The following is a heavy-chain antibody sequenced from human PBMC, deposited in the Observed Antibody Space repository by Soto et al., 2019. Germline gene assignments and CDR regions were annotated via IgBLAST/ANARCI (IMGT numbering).Heavy chain of an antibody. CDR3: ARGMTPPGAPAWYYFDS. J-gene: IGHJ4*02. CDR2: FSLSGTT. CDR1: GASITGSSY. D-gene: IGHD2-8*02. Sequence: QVQLQESGPGLMKPSETLSLTCTVSGASITGSSYWSWIRQPAGKGLEWIGRFSLSGTTNYNPSLRSPVTMSADVSKNHFSLRLTSVTAADPALYYCARGMTPPGAPAWYYFDSWGQGTLVTVSS. V-gene: IGHV4-4*07.